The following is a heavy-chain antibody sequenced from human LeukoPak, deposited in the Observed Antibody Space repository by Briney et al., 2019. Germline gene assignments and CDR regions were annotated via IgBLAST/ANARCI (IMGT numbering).Heavy chain of an antibody. CDR3: TTRSYDILTGLSGG. V-gene: IGHV3-15*01. D-gene: IGHD3-9*01. CDR1: VFTFSNAL. Sequence: GGSLRLSCAASVFTFSNALMSWVRQAPGKGLEWVGRIKSKTDGGTTDYAAPVKGRFTISRDDSKNTLYLQMNSLKTEHTAVYYCTTRSYDILTGLSGGWGQGTLVTVSS. J-gene: IGHJ4*02. CDR2: IKSKTDGGTT.